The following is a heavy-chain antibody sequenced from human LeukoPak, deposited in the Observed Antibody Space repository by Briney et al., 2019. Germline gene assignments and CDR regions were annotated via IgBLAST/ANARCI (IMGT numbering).Heavy chain of an antibody. V-gene: IGHV6-1*01. CDR1: GDTVSSNTAA. CDR2: TYYRSKWNN. Sequence: SQTLSLTCAISGDTVSSNTAAWNWIRQSPSRGLEWLGRTYYRSKWNNDYAVSVQNRITINPDTSKNQFSLQLKSATPEDTAVYYCTRQRSTSTDYYGMDVWGQGTAVTVSS. J-gene: IGHJ6*02. D-gene: IGHD6-6*01. CDR3: TRQRSTSTDYYGMDV.